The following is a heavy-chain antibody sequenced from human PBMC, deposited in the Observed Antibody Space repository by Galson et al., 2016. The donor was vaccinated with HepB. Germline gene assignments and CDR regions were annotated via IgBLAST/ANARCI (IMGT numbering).Heavy chain of an antibody. V-gene: IGHV1-46*01. Sequence: SVKVSCKASGYTFTSYYMHWVRQVPGQGLEWMGIINPTGGGTSYAQKFQGRVTMSRDTSTSTVYMELSSLRSEDTAVYYCARGRGYYYFEYWGLGNPGHRLL. CDR2: INPTGGGT. J-gene: IGHJ4*02. CDR1: GYTFTSYY. D-gene: IGHD3-3*01. CDR3: ARGRGYYYFEY.